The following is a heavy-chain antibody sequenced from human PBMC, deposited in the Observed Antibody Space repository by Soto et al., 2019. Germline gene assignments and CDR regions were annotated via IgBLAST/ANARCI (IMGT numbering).Heavy chain of an antibody. CDR1: GGSISSGGYY. J-gene: IGHJ4*02. V-gene: IGHV4-31*03. CDR2: IYYSGST. D-gene: IGHD3-3*01. Sequence: PWETLYLTCTVSGGSISSGGYYWSWIRQHPGKGLEWIGYIYYSGSTYYNPSLKSRVTMSVDTSKQEFSLKLSSVTAADTALYYCARGGQDFWSGPFDYWGRGALVTVSS. CDR3: ARGGQDFWSGPFDY.